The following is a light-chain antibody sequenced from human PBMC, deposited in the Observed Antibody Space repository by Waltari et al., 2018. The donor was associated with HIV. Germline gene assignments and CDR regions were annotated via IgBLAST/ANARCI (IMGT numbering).Light chain of an antibody. CDR2: YDS. J-gene: IGLJ2*01. Sequence: SYVLTQPPSVSVAPGKTARVSCGGNNIGSKSVHWYQQKPGQAPVVVIYYDSDRPSGIPERFSGSNSGDTATLTIRRVEAGDEADYYCQLWDSNTDHPVFGGGTKL. CDR3: QLWDSNTDHPV. CDR1: NIGSKS. V-gene: IGLV3-21*04.